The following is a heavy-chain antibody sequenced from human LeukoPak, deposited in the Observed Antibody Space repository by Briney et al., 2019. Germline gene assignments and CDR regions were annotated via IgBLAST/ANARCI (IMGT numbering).Heavy chain of an antibody. CDR1: GGTFSSYA. D-gene: IGHD4-23*01. V-gene: IGHV1-69*13. CDR3: ARVGDSFLSQSDYGGNFAFDI. Sequence: GASVKVSCKASGGTFSSYAISWVRQAPGQGLEWMGGIIPIFGTANYAQKFQGRVTITADESTSTAYMELSSLRSEDTAVYYCARVGDSFLSQSDYGGNFAFDIWGQGTTVTVSS. CDR2: IIPIFGTA. J-gene: IGHJ3*02.